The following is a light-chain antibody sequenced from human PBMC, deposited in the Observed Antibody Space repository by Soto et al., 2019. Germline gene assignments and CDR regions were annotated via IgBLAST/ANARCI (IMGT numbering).Light chain of an antibody. CDR2: KAS. J-gene: IGKJ1*01. CDR1: QTISSW. CDR3: QQFKDYVWT. Sequence: QSASVGDRVTITCRASQTISSWLAWYQQKPGKAPKLLIYKASTLKRGVPSRFSGSGSGTEFTLIISNLQPDDFATYYCQQFKDYVWTFGQGTKVDIK. V-gene: IGKV1-5*03.